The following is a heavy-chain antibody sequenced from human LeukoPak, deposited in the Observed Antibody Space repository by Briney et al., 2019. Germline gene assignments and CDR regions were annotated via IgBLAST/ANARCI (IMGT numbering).Heavy chain of an antibody. J-gene: IGHJ4*02. Sequence: PGGSLRLSCAASGFTFDDYAMHWVRQAPGKSLEWVSLISGDGGSTYYADSVKGRFTISRDNSKNTLHLQMNSLRAEDTAVYYCARDSLTTVTDYWGQGTLVTVSS. CDR1: GFTFDDYA. CDR2: ISGDGGST. D-gene: IGHD4-17*01. V-gene: IGHV3-43*02. CDR3: ARDSLTTVTDY.